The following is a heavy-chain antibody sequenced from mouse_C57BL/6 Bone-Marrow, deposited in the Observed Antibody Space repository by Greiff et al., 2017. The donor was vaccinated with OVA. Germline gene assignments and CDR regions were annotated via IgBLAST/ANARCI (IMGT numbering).Heavy chain of an antibody. CDR2: IPPSDSDT. D-gene: IGHD4-1*01. J-gene: IGHJ2*01. CDR1: GYTFTSYW. Sequence: VKLQQPGAELVKPGASVKVSCKASGYTFTSYWMHWVKQRPGQGLEWIGRIPPSDSDTNYNQKFKGKATLTVDKSSSTAYLQLSSLSSEDSAVYYCAPLGNGLYYFDYWGQGTTLTVSS. CDR3: APLGNGLYYFDY. V-gene: IGHV1-74*01.